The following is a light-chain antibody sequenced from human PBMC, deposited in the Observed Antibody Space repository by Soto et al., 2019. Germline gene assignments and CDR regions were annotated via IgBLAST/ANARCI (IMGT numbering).Light chain of an antibody. CDR1: SSNIGYNH. Sequence: QAVVTQPPSVSAAPGQTVTISCSGTSSNIGYNHVSWYQHLPGTAPKLLIYDSNKRPSGIPDRFSGSKSGTSATLGITGLQTGDEADYYCGTWDSSLSAVVFGGGTKVTVL. CDR3: GTWDSSLSAVV. CDR2: DSN. V-gene: IGLV1-51*01. J-gene: IGLJ3*02.